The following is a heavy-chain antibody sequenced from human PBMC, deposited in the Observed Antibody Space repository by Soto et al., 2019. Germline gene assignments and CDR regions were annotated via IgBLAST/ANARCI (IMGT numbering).Heavy chain of an antibody. CDR2: MNPNSGNT. D-gene: IGHD3-10*01. CDR1: GYTCTSYD. Sequence: ASVKVSCKASGYTCTSYDINWVRQATGQGLEWMGWMNPNSGNTGYAQKFQGRVTMTRNTSISTAYMELSSLRSEDTAVYYCATAKITMVRGVIIKRGYYFDYWGQGTLVTVSS. J-gene: IGHJ4*02. CDR3: ATAKITMVRGVIIKRGYYFDY. V-gene: IGHV1-8*01.